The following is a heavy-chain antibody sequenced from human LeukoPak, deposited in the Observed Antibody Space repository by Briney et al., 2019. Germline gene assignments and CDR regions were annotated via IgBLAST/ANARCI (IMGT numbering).Heavy chain of an antibody. D-gene: IGHD3-22*01. V-gene: IGHV4-30-4*08. Sequence: SETLSLTCTVSGGSISSGDYYWSWIRQPPGKGLEWIGYIYCSGSTYYNPSLKSRVTISVDTSKNQFSLKLSSVTAADTAVYYCARGYDSSGYHDAFDIWGQGTMVTVSS. CDR1: GGSISSGDYY. CDR3: ARGYDSSGYHDAFDI. J-gene: IGHJ3*02. CDR2: IYCSGST.